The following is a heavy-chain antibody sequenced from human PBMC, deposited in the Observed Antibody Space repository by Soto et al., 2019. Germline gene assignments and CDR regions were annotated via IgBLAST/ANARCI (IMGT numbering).Heavy chain of an antibody. CDR3: ARWPTGGYYDSSGYFDY. CDR2: IYYSGST. Sequence: SDPLSLTCTVSVGSVSSGSYYWSWIRKPPGKGLEWIGYIYYSGSTNYNPSLESRVTISVDTSKNQFSLKLSSVTAADTAVYYCARWPTGGYYDSSGYFDYWGQRTLVTVSS. V-gene: IGHV4-61*01. J-gene: IGHJ4*02. CDR1: VGSVSSGSYY. D-gene: IGHD3-22*01.